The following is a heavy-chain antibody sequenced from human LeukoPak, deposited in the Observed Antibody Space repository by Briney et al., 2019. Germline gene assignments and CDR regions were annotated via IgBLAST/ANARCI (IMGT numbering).Heavy chain of an antibody. Sequence: PGGSLRLSCAASGFTVSSNYMNWVRQVPGKGLECLANIKEDGSETYYADSVKGRFTISRDNPKNLLFLQINSLRVEDTAVYYCARETPRRGETRDGYRWGQGTVVAVSS. CDR2: IKEDGSET. J-gene: IGHJ4*02. V-gene: IGHV3-7*01. CDR3: ARETPRRGETRDGYR. D-gene: IGHD5-24*01. CDR1: GFTVSSNY.